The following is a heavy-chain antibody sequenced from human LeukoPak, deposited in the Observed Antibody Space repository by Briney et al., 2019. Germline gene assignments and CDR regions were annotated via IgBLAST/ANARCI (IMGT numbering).Heavy chain of an antibody. D-gene: IGHD1-26*01. J-gene: IGHJ6*02. V-gene: IGHV3-23*01. Sequence: GGSLRLSCAASGFTFSSYAMSWVRQAPGRGLEWVCAISGSGGSTYYADSVKGRFTTSRDNSKNTLYLQMNSLRAEDTAVYYCATPPRFIVGATHYYYYYGMDVWGQGTTVTVSS. CDR3: ATPPRFIVGATHYYYYYGMDV. CDR1: GFTFSSYA. CDR2: ISGSGGST.